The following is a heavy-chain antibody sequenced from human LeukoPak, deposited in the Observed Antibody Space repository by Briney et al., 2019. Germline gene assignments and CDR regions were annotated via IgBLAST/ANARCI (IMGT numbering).Heavy chain of an antibody. CDR3: AREQRTFDY. J-gene: IGHJ4*02. D-gene: IGHD5-24*01. CDR2: IKPDGGEQ. Sequence: PGGSLRLSCVASGFTFSNYWMNWVRQAPGKGLEWVANIKPDGGEQYYVDSVKGRFTISRDNADNSLYLQLSSLRAEDTAVYYCAREQRTFDYWGQGILATVSS. V-gene: IGHV3-7*03. CDR1: GFTFSNYW.